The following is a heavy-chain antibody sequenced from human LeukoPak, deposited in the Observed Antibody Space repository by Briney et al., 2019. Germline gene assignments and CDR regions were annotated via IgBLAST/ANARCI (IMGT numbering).Heavy chain of an antibody. J-gene: IGHJ4*02. Sequence: PGGSLRLSCAASGFTFSSNWMHWVRQAPGKGLVWVSRISGDGSRTDYADSVKGRFTISRYNRKNTLYLQMNSLRAEDTAVYYCARPLGPSVDFDYWGQGTLVTVSS. CDR2: ISGDGSRT. V-gene: IGHV3-74*01. D-gene: IGHD7-27*01. CDR3: ARPLGPSVDFDY. CDR1: GFTFSSNW.